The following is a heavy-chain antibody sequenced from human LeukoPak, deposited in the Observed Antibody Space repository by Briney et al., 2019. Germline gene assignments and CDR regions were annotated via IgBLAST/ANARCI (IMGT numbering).Heavy chain of an antibody. CDR3: AVALDYYDSSGYSAAPD. V-gene: IGHV1-18*01. D-gene: IGHD3-22*01. CDR2: ISAYNGNT. J-gene: IGHJ4*02. Sequence: ASVKVSCKASGYTFTSYGISWVRQTPGQGLEWMGWISAYNGNTNYAQKLQGRVTMTTDTSTSTAYMELRSLRSDDTAVYYCAVALDYYDSSGYSAAPDWGQGTLVTVSS. CDR1: GYTFTSYG.